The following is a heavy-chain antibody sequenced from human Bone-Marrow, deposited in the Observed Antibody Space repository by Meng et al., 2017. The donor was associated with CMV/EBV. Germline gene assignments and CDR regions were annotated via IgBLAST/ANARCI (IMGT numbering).Heavy chain of an antibody. CDR2: INPSGGRT. CDR3: ARPEARDWSGTEYYYGMDV. Sequence: ASVKVSCKASGYTFTSYHIHWVRQAPGQGLECMGRINPSGGRTSYAHNFQGRVTMTRDTSTSTVYMELSSLRSGDTAVYYCARPEARDWSGTEYYYGMDVWGQGTTVTVSS. V-gene: IGHV1-46*01. CDR1: GYTFTSYH. J-gene: IGHJ6*02. D-gene: IGHD3-3*01.